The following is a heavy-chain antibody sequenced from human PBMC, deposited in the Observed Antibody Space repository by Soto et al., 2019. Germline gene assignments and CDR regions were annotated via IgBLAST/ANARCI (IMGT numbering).Heavy chain of an antibody. CDR1: GFTFDDYA. CDR3: AKDLVIAAAG. D-gene: IGHD6-13*01. Sequence: EVQLVESGGGLVQPSRSLRLSCAASGFTFDDYAMHWVRQAPGKGLEWVSGISWNSGSIGYADSVKGRFTISRDNAKNSLYLQMNSLRAEDTALYYCAKDLVIAAAGWGQGTLVTVSS. V-gene: IGHV3-9*01. CDR2: ISWNSGSI. J-gene: IGHJ4*02.